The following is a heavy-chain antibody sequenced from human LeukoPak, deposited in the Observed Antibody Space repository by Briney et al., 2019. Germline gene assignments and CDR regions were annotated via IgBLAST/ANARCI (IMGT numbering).Heavy chain of an antibody. J-gene: IGHJ3*02. CDR2: IYPGDSDT. D-gene: IGHD2-15*01. V-gene: IGHV5-51*01. CDR3: ARHCSGGSCYSGVGYAFDI. Sequence: LGESLKISCKGSGYSFTSYWIGWVRQMPGKGLEWMGIIYPGDSDTRYRPSFQGQVTISADKSISTAYLQWSSLKASDTAMYYCARHCSGGSCYSGVGYAFDIWGQGTMVTVSS. CDR1: GYSFTSYW.